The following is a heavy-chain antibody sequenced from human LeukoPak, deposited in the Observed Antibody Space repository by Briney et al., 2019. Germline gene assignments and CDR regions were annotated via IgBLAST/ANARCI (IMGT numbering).Heavy chain of an antibody. V-gene: IGHV3-30*18. J-gene: IGHJ5*02. D-gene: IGHD6-13*01. Sequence: AGRSLRLSCAASGFTFSSYGMHWVRQAPGKGLEWVAVISYDGSNKYYADSVKGRFTISRDNSKNTLYLQMNSLRAEDTAVYYYAKEGIAAAGTGNWFDPWGQGTLVTVSS. CDR3: AKEGIAAAGTGNWFDP. CDR1: GFTFSSYG. CDR2: ISYDGSNK.